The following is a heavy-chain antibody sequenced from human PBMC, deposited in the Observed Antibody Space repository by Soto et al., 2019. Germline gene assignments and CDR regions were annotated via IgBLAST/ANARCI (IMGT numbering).Heavy chain of an antibody. Sequence: EVQLLESGGGLVQPGGSLRLSCAASGFTFNSYAMSWIRQAPGKGLEWVSGISGSGATTYYADSVKGRFTISRDNSKNTLYLQLDSLRAEDTAVYYCAKKYCISTSCYRRYFDLWGRGTLVPVSS. CDR1: GFTFNSYA. V-gene: IGHV3-23*01. CDR2: ISGSGATT. J-gene: IGHJ2*01. D-gene: IGHD2-2*01. CDR3: AKKYCISTSCYRRYFDL.